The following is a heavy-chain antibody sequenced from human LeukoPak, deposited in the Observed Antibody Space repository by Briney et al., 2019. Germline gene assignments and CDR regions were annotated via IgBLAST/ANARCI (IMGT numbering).Heavy chain of an antibody. D-gene: IGHD6-19*01. CDR2: ISGSGGST. CDR3: AKIPRYSSGWQYFQH. CDR1: GFTYSSYA. Sequence: GGSLRLSCAASGFTYSSYAMSLVRQAPGKGLEWVSAISGSGGSTYYADSVKGRFTISRDNSKNTLYLQMNSLRAEDTAVYYCAKIPRYSSGWQYFQHWGQGTLVTVSS. J-gene: IGHJ1*01. V-gene: IGHV3-23*01.